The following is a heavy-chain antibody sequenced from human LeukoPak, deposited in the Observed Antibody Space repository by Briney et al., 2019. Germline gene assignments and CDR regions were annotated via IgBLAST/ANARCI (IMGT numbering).Heavy chain of an antibody. J-gene: IGHJ4*02. D-gene: IGHD3-10*01. Sequence: PGGSLRLSCAASGFTFSSYWMHWVRQAPGKGLEWVSFISGSGSSIYYADSMKGRFTISRDNAKNSLYLQMNSLRAEDTAIYYCARVFWFGELFYWGQGTLVTVSS. CDR2: ISGSGSSI. CDR1: GFTFSSYW. CDR3: ARVFWFGELFY. V-gene: IGHV3-48*04.